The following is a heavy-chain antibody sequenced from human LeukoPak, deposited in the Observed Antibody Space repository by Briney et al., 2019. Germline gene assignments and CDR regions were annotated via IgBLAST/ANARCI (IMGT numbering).Heavy chain of an antibody. CDR1: GFTFSSYA. V-gene: IGHV3-30-3*01. CDR2: ISYDGSNK. Sequence: TGGSLRLSCAASGFTFSSYAMHWVRQAPGKGLEWVAVISYDGSNKYYADSVKGRFTISRDNSKNTLYLQMNSLRAEDTAVYYCARGRGSYSSCYFDYWGQGTLVTVSS. CDR3: ARGRGSYSSCYFDY. D-gene: IGHD1-26*01. J-gene: IGHJ4*02.